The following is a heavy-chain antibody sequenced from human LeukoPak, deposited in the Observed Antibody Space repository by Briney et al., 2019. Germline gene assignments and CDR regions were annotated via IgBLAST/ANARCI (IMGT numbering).Heavy chain of an antibody. CDR3: ATWGGNYYDSSGYYDY. CDR2: FDPEDGET. V-gene: IGHV1-24*01. D-gene: IGHD3-22*01. J-gene: IGHJ4*02. CDR1: GYTLTELS. Sequence: ASVKVSCKVSGYTLTELSMHWVRQAPGKGLEWMGGFDPEDGETIYAHKFQGRVTMTDDTTKDTAYMELDSLSSEDTAVYYCATWGGNYYDSSGYYDYWGRGTLVTVSS.